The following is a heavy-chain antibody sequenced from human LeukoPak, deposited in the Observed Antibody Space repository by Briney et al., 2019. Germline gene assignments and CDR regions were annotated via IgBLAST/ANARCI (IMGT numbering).Heavy chain of an antibody. CDR2: INPSGGST. CDR3: ARLHDYYWYFDL. V-gene: IGHV1-46*01. D-gene: IGHD5-12*01. J-gene: IGHJ2*01. Sequence: ASVKISCKASGYTFIRNHIHWVRQAPGQGLEWMGIINPSGGSTTYAQKFQGRVTMTRDTSTSTVCMELSSLRSEDTAVYYCARLHDYYWYFDLWGRGTLVTVSS. CDR1: GYTFIRNH.